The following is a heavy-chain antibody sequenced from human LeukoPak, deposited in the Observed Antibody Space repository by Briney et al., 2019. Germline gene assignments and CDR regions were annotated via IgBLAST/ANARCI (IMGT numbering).Heavy chain of an antibody. J-gene: IGHJ4*02. V-gene: IGHV3-43*02. Sequence: GGSLRLSCAASGFSFDDYAMHWVRQTPGKGLEWVSLINGNNVGTSYADSVKGQFTISRDNSKNSLYLQMNSLRTEDTALYYCAKEARDLSLDYWGQGTLVTVSS. D-gene: IGHD3-10*01. CDR2: INGNNVGT. CDR1: GFSFDDYA. CDR3: AKEARDLSLDY.